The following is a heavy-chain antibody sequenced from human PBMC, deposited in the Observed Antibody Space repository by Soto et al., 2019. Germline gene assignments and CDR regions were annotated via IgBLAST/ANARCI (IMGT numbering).Heavy chain of an antibody. D-gene: IGHD4-4*01. J-gene: IGHJ4*02. CDR1: GGSISSRSYW. Sequence: QLQLQESGPGLVKPSETLSLTCTVSGGSISSRSYWWAWIRQPPGKGLEWIGDIFYSGSTYYNPSLKSRVAISVDTSKIQFSLKLNSVTAADTAVYYCARHPRDDYNYGGSGIFDYWGQGTLVTVSS. CDR2: IFYSGST. CDR3: ARHPRDDYNYGGSGIFDY. V-gene: IGHV4-39*01.